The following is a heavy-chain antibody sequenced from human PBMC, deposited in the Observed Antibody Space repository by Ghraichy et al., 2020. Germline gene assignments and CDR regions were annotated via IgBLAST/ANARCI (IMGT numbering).Heavy chain of an antibody. V-gene: IGHV4-34*01. CDR1: GGSFSGYY. CDR2: SNHSGST. Sequence: SETLSLTCAVYGGSFSGYYWSWIRQPPGKGLAWIGESNHSGSTNYNPSLKRRVTISVDTSKNQFSLKLSSVTAADTAVYYCAGSSWYVAEYFQHWGQGTLVTVSS. J-gene: IGHJ1*01. D-gene: IGHD6-13*01. CDR3: AGSSWYVAEYFQH.